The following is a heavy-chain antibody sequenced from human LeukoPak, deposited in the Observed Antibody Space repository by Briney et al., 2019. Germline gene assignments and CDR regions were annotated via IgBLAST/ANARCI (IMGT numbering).Heavy chain of an antibody. CDR1: GLTFSSYS. Sequence: GGSLRLSCAASGLTFSSYSMNWVRQAPGKGLEWVSSISSSSSYIYYADSVKGRFTISRDNAKNSLYLQMNSLRAEDTVVYYCARDFPGDGGLFDYWGQGTLVTVSS. D-gene: IGHD4-23*01. CDR3: ARDFPGDGGLFDY. CDR2: ISSSSSYI. J-gene: IGHJ4*02. V-gene: IGHV3-21*01.